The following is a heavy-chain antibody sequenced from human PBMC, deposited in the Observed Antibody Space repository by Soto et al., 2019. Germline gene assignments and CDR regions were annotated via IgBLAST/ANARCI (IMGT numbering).Heavy chain of an antibody. J-gene: IGHJ6*02. V-gene: IGHV1-18*01. CDR3: AREGMAPYYYYGMDV. CDR2: ISTYNGDT. CDR1: GYRFTRSG. Sequence: APVKVSCKASGYRFTRSGIRWVRQAPGQGLEWMGWISTYNGDTNYAQTFQGRVTMTTDTSTSTVHMEVRSLRSDDTAVYYCAREGMAPYYYYGMDVWGQGTPVTVFS.